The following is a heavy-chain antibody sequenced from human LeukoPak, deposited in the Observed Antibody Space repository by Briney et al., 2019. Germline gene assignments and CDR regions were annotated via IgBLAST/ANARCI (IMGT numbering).Heavy chain of an antibody. V-gene: IGHV1-8*01. J-gene: IGHJ4*02. CDR1: GYTFTSYD. Sequence: ASVKVSCKASGYTFTSYDINWVRQATGQGLEWTGWMNPNSGNTGYAQKFQGRVTMTRNTSISTAYMELSSLRSEDTAVYYCARGLRETAADYYFDYWGQGTLVTVSS. D-gene: IGHD6-13*01. CDR2: MNPNSGNT. CDR3: ARGLRETAADYYFDY.